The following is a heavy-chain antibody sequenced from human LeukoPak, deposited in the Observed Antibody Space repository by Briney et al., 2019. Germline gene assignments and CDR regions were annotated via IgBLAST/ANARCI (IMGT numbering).Heavy chain of an antibody. D-gene: IGHD2-15*01. Sequence: PGGSLRLSCAASGFTFSSYSMNWVPQAPGKGLEWVSSISSSSSYIYYADSVKGRFTISRDNAKNSLYLQMNSLRAEDTAVYYCARDLRFVVVAAVKGNWFDPWGQGTLVTVSS. V-gene: IGHV3-21*01. J-gene: IGHJ5*02. CDR1: GFTFSSYS. CDR3: ARDLRFVVVAAVKGNWFDP. CDR2: ISSSSSYI.